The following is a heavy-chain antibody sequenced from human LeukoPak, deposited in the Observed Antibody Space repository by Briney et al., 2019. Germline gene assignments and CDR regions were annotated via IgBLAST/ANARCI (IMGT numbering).Heavy chain of an antibody. Sequence: GGSLTLSCAASGFTFTNHYMDWFRQAPALGLEWIARTTNTPNAYTTAYAASVRGRFTVSRDDSKSLLHLQMSSLKTDDTAVYYCGRDTATAIDYWGRGTLVTVSS. J-gene: IGHJ4*02. CDR2: TTNTPNAYTT. CDR3: GRDTATAIDY. D-gene: IGHD5-18*01. V-gene: IGHV3-72*01. CDR1: GFTFTNHY.